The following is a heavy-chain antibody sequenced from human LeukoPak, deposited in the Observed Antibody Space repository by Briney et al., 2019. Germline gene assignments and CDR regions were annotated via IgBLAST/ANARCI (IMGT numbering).Heavy chain of an antibody. J-gene: IGHJ3*02. CDR3: AKIAAADNAFDI. V-gene: IGHV1-18*01. Sequence: ASVKVSCKASGYTFTSYAMNWVRQAPGQGLEWMGWISAYNGNTNYAQKLQGRVTMTTDTSTSTAYMELRSLRSDDTAVYYCAKIAAADNAFDIWGQGTMVTVSS. D-gene: IGHD6-13*01. CDR1: GYTFTSYA. CDR2: ISAYNGNT.